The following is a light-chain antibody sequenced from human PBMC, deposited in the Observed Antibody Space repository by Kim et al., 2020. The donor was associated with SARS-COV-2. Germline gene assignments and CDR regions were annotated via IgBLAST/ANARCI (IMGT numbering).Light chain of an antibody. V-gene: IGLV3-19*01. CDR2: GRN. CDR3: KSRDSSGNVV. CDR1: SLRSYY. J-gene: IGLJ2*01. Sequence: VALGQTVRIKCQGDSLRSYYASWYQQKPGQPPVLVIYGRNNRPSGIPDRFSGSTSGNTASLTITGAQAEDEADYYCKSRDSSGNVVFGGGTQLTVL.